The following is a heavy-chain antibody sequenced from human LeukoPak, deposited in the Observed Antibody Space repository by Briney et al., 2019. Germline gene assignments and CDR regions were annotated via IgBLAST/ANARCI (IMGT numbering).Heavy chain of an antibody. Sequence: PGGSLRLSCAASRFSFSNYWMHWVRQAPGKGLVWVSRVKSDGSNPSYADSVKGRFTISRDNAENMLYLQMNTLGAEDTVVYYCARDIVSGSGSLDYWGQGTLVTVPS. CDR1: RFSFSNYW. V-gene: IGHV3-74*01. D-gene: IGHD3-10*01. CDR2: VKSDGSNP. CDR3: ARDIVSGSGSLDY. J-gene: IGHJ4*02.